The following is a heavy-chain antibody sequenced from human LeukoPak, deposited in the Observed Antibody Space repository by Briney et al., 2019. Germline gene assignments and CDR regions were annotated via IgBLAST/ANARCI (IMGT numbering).Heavy chain of an antibody. V-gene: IGHV1-8*01. CDR2: MNPNSGNT. D-gene: IGHD6-19*01. CDR3: ARVRSGRNWFDP. J-gene: IGHJ5*02. Sequence: ASVKVSCKASGYTFISYDINWVRQATGQGLEWMGWMNPNSGNTGYAQKFQGRVTMTRNTSISTAYMELSSLRSEDTAVYYCARVRSGRNWFDPWGQGTLVTVSS. CDR1: GYTFISYD.